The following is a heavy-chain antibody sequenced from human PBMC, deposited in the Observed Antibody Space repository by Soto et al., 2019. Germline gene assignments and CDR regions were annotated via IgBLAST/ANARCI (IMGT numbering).Heavy chain of an antibody. CDR1: GFTFSGSA. J-gene: IGHJ2*01. CDR2: IRSKANNYAT. CDR3: ARHALQYCGGDCYLLPYFDL. D-gene: IGHD2-21*02. V-gene: IGHV3-73*02. Sequence: EVQLVESGGGLVQPGGSLKLSCAASGFTFSGSAMHWVRQASGKGLEWVGRIRSKANNYATVYAASVKGRFTISRDDSKNTAHLQMTSLTTDDTAVYYCARHALQYCGGDCYLLPYFDLWGRGTLVTVSS.